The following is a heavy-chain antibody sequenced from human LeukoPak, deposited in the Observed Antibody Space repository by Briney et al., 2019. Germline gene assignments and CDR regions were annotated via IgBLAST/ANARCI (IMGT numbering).Heavy chain of an antibody. D-gene: IGHD6-13*01. Sequence: GGSLRLSCADSGFTFKNYGMQWVRQAPGKGLEWVVVISYNGKAQNYADSVKGRFTISRDNSKNTFFLQMNSLRPEDTAVYYCAKEGSIYSSTWYDIWGQGTLVTVSS. CDR3: AKEGSIYSSTWYDI. CDR2: ISYNGKAQ. J-gene: IGHJ5*02. CDR1: GFTFKNYG. V-gene: IGHV3-30*18.